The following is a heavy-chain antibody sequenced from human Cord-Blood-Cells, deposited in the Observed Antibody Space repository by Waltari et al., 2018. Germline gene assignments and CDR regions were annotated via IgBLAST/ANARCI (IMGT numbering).Heavy chain of an antibody. D-gene: IGHD6-13*01. CDR3: ARGRYSRGDGYFDY. CDR2: INDGNGNT. J-gene: IGHJ4*02. V-gene: IGHV1-3*01. Sequence: QVQLVQSGAEVKKPGASVKVSFKASGYTFTSYAMHWVRQAPGQRLEWMGWINDGNGNTKYSQKFQGRVTITRDTSASTAYMELSSLRSEDTAVYYCARGRYSRGDGYFDYWGQGTLVTVSS. CDR1: GYTFTSYA.